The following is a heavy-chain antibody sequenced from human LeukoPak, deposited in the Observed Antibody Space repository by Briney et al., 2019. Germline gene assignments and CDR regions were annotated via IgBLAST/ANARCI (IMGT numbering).Heavy chain of an antibody. CDR2: ISGSGGST. J-gene: IGHJ4*02. D-gene: IGHD3-3*01. V-gene: IGHV3-23*01. CDR3: AKAEYYDFWSGYYAFDY. Sequence: GGSLRLSCAASGFTFSSYAMSWVRQAPGKGLEWVSAISGSGGSTYYADSVKGRFTISRDSSKNTLYLQMNSLRAEDTAVYYCAKAEYYDFWSGYYAFDYWGQGTLVTVSS. CDR1: GFTFSSYA.